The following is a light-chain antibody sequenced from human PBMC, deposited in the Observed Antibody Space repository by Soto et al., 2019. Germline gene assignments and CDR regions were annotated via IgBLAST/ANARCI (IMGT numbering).Light chain of an antibody. Sequence: DIQMTQSPSTLSGSVGDRVTITCRASQTISSCLAWYQQKPGKAPKLLIYKASTLKSGVPSRFSGSGSGTEFTLTISSLQPDDFATYYCQHYNSYSEAFGQGTRLEIK. CDR1: QTISSC. V-gene: IGKV1-5*03. J-gene: IGKJ5*01. CDR3: QHYNSYSEA. CDR2: KAS.